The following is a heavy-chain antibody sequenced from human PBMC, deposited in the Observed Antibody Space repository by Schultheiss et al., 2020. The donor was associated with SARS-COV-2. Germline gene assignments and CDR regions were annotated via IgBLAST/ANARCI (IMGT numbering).Heavy chain of an antibody. CDR2: ISAYNGNT. CDR3: ARGLTLVATNWFDP. Sequence: ASVKVSCKASGYTFTSYGISWVRQAPGQGLEWMGWISAYNGNTNYAQKFQGWVTMTRDTSISTAYMELSSLRSEDTAVYYCARGLTLVATNWFDPWGQGTLVTVSS. J-gene: IGHJ5*02. D-gene: IGHD5-12*01. V-gene: IGHV1-18*01. CDR1: GYTFTSYG.